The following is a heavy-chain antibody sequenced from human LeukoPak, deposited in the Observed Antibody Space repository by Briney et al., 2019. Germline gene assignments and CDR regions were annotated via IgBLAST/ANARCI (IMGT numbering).Heavy chain of an antibody. CDR3: ARDLGQLIYYYYGMDV. D-gene: IGHD6-6*01. Sequence: ASVKLSCTASGYTFTSYYIHWVRHAPGPGLGRVGIIYTSGGSTTYAQKFQGRVTMTRDTSTSTVYMELSSLKSEDTAMYYCARDLGQLIYYYYGMDVWGQGTTVTVSS. J-gene: IGHJ6*02. V-gene: IGHV1-46*01. CDR2: IYTSGGST. CDR1: GYTFTSYY.